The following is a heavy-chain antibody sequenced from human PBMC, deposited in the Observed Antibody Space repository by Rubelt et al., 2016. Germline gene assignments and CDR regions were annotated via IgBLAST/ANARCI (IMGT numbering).Heavy chain of an antibody. J-gene: IGHJ6*02. CDR3: ARGRELYYYGMDV. CDR1: GYTFTGYY. V-gene: IGHV1-2*02. D-gene: IGHD1-7*01. CDR2: INPNSGGT. Sequence: QVQLVQSGAEVKKPGASVKVSCKASGYTFTGYYMHWVRQAPGQGLEWMGWINPNSGGTNYAQKVQGRVTMTRDTAISTAYMELSRLRSDDTAVYYCARGRELYYYGMDVWGQGTTVTVSS.